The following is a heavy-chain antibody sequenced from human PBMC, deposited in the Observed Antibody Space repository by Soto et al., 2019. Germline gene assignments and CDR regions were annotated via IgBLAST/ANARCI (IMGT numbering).Heavy chain of an antibody. CDR3: ASPYCSGGSCYPTAFDI. CDR1: GGSISSYY. D-gene: IGHD2-15*01. J-gene: IGHJ3*02. CDR2: IYYSGST. Sequence: PSETLSLTCTVSGGSISSYYWSWIRQPPGKGLEWIGYIYYSGSTNYNPSLKSRVTISVDTSKNQFSLKLSSVTAADTAVYYCASPYCSGGSCYPTAFDIWGQGTMVTVSS. V-gene: IGHV4-59*08.